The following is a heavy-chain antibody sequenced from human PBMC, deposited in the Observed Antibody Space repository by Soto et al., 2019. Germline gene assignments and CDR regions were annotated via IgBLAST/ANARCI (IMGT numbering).Heavy chain of an antibody. V-gene: IGHV3-33*01. CDR3: AGVPAGAGYYYAMDV. Sequence: QVQLVESGGGVVQPGRSLRLSCAASGFTFSSYGMHWVRQAPGKGLEWVADIGYDGSEKYYADSVKGRFTISRDDSKNRVYLKITSLRAKDRAVYYCAGVPAGAGYYYAMDVWGQGTTVTVSS. CDR2: IGYDGSEK. J-gene: IGHJ6*02. CDR1: GFTFSSYG. D-gene: IGHD2-2*01.